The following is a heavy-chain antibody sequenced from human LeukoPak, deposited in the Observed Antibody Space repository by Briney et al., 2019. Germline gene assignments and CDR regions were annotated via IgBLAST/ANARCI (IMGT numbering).Heavy chain of an antibody. J-gene: IGHJ4*02. Sequence: QAGRSLRLSCAASGFTFSSYAMHWVRQAPGKGLEWVAVISYDGSNKYYADSVKGRFTISRDNSKNTLYLQMNSLRAEDTAVYYCARDANRVGATPKGGFDYWGQGTLVTVSS. D-gene: IGHD1-26*01. CDR1: GFTFSSYA. V-gene: IGHV3-30-3*01. CDR3: ARDANRVGATPKGGFDY. CDR2: ISYDGSNK.